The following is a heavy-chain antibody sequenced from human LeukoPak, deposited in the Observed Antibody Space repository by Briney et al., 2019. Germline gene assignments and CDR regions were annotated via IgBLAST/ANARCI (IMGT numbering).Heavy chain of an antibody. CDR3: AREHDAFDI. J-gene: IGHJ3*02. CDR2: ISYDGSNK. Sequence: QPGRSLRLSCAASGFTFSSYGMHWVRQAPGKGLEWVAAISYDGSNKYYADSVKGRFTISRDNSKNTLYLQMDSLRPEDTALYYCAREHDAFDIWGQGTMVTVSS. CDR1: GFTFSSYG. V-gene: IGHV3-30*03.